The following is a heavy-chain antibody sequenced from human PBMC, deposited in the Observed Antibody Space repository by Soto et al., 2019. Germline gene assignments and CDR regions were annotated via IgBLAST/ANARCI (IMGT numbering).Heavy chain of an antibody. CDR3: AREVSAGPDTVTTSYNY. V-gene: IGHV1-18*01. CDR2: ISAYNGNT. J-gene: IGHJ4*02. CDR1: GYTFTSYG. D-gene: IGHD4-17*01. Sequence: QVQLVQSGAEVKKPGASVKVSCKASGYTFTSYGISWVRQAPGQGLEWMGWISAYNGNTNYAQKLQGRVTMTTDTTTSTAYMDLRSLRSDDPAVYYCAREVSAGPDTVTTSYNYWGQGTLVTVSS.